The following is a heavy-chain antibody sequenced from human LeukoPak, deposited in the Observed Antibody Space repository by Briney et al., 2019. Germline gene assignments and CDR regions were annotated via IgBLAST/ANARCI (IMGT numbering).Heavy chain of an antibody. D-gene: IGHD6-19*01. CDR1: GFSFTGSV. CDR2: IVVGSGNT. V-gene: IGHV1-58*02. J-gene: IGHJ3*02. Sequence: SMKVSCKASGFSFTGSVIQWVRQARGQRLEWIGWIVVGSGNTNYAQKFQERVTITRDRSTSTAYMELSSLRSEDTALYYCATHSSRWYDHDAFDIWGQGTMVTVSS. CDR3: ATHSSRWYDHDAFDI.